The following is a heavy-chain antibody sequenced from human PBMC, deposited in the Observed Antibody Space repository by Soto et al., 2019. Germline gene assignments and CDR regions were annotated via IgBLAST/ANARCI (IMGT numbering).Heavy chain of an antibody. V-gene: IGHV1-2*02. J-gene: IGHJ6*02. D-gene: IGHD3-16*02. CDR3: ARDLRYDYVWGSYRPYYYYGMDV. CDR2: IXPXSGGT. CDR1: GYTFTXYY. Sequence: QVXLVQSGAEVKKPGASVKVSCKASGYTFTXYYMHWVRQAPGQGLXWMGXIXPXSGGTNYAQKFQGRVTMTRDTSISTAYMELSRLRSDDTAVYYCARDLRYDYVWGSYRPYYYYGMDVWGQGTTVTVSS.